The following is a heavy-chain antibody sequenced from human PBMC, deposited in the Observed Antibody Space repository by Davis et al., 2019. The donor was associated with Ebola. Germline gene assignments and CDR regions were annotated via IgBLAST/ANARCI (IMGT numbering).Heavy chain of an antibody. J-gene: IGHJ4*02. V-gene: IGHV3-33*01. CDR3: ARDAGYSGYDDGLGY. CDR2: IWYDGSNK. D-gene: IGHD5-12*01. Sequence: PGGSLRLSCAASGFTFSSYGMHWVRQAPGKGLEWVAVIWYDGSNKYYADSVKGRFTISRDNAKNSLYLQMNSLRAEDTAVYYCARDAGYSGYDDGLGYWGQGTLVTVSS. CDR1: GFTFSSYG.